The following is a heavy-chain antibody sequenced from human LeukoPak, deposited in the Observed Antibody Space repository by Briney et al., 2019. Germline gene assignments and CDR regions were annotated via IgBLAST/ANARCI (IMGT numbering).Heavy chain of an antibody. CDR1: GYTLTELS. Sequence: ASVKVSCKVSGYTLTELSMHWVRQAPGKGLEWMGGFDPEDGETIYAQKFQGRVTMTGDTSTGTAYMELSSLRSEDTAVYYCATSIVGPTTDAFDIWGQGTMVTVSS. CDR2: FDPEDGET. V-gene: IGHV1-24*01. D-gene: IGHD1-26*01. CDR3: ATSIVGPTTDAFDI. J-gene: IGHJ3*02.